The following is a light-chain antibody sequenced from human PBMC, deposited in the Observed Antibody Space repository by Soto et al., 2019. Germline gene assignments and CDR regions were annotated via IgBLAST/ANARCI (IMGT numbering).Light chain of an antibody. CDR1: QSISSW. J-gene: IGKJ1*01. V-gene: IGKV1-5*01. CDR3: QHYNSYWT. CDR2: DAS. Sequence: DIQMTQSPPTLPASVGDRVTITCRASQSISSWLAWYQQKPGKAPKLLIYDASSLESGVPSRFSGSGSGTEFTLTISSLQPDDFATYYCQHYNSYWTFGQGTKVDIK.